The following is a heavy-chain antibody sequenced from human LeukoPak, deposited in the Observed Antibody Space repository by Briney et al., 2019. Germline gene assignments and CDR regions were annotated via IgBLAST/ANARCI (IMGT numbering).Heavy chain of an antibody. CDR1: GFTFSGSW. D-gene: IGHD3-10*01. CDR3: SRGAYRGVDY. J-gene: IGHJ4*02. Sequence: GGSLRLSCAASGFTFSGSWMSWVRQAPGQGLECVANINQDGSEEYYVDSVKGRFTISRDNAKNSLYLQMNSLTAEDTAFYFCSRGAYRGVDYWGQGTLVTVS. CDR2: INQDGSEE. V-gene: IGHV3-7*01.